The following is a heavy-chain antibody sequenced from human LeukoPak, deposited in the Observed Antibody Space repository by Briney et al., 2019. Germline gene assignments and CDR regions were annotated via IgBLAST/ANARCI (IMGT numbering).Heavy chain of an antibody. CDR1: GFTFSSYG. J-gene: IGHJ3*02. D-gene: IGHD3-3*01. V-gene: IGHV3-30*02. CDR3: AKDGYRFLSGHYAFDI. CDR2: IRYDGSNK. Sequence: SGGSLRLSCAASGFTFSSYGMHWVRQAPGKGLEWVAFIRYDGSNKYYADSVKGRFTISRDNSKNTLYLQMNSLRAEDTAVYYCAKDGYRFLSGHYAFDIWGQGTMVTVSS.